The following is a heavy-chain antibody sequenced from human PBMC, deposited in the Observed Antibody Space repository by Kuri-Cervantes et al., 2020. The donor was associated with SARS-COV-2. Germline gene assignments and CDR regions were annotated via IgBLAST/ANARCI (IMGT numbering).Heavy chain of an antibody. CDR1: GASISTTNW. D-gene: IGHD1-26*01. CDR2: IYHTGST. CDR3: ARDRYSGSYYFDY. J-gene: IGHJ4*02. V-gene: IGHV4-4*02. Sequence: GSLRLSCAVSGASISTTNWWSWFRQPPGKGLEWIGEIYHTGSTNYNPSFKSRVTMSIDKSKNQFSLKVRSVTAADTAVYYCARDRYSGSYYFDYWGQGNLVTVSS.